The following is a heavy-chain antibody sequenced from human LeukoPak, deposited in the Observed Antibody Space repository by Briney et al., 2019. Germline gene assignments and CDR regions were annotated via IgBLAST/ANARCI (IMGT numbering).Heavy chain of an antibody. CDR3: ARAYGGYSYGYFDY. Sequence: PSETLSLTCTVSGGSISSYYWSWIRQPPGKGLEWIGYIYYSGSTNYNPSLKSRVTISVDTSKNQFSLKLSSVTAADTAVYYCARAYGGYSYGYFDYWGQGTLVTVSS. D-gene: IGHD5-18*01. CDR1: GGSISSYY. V-gene: IGHV4-59*01. CDR2: IYYSGST. J-gene: IGHJ4*02.